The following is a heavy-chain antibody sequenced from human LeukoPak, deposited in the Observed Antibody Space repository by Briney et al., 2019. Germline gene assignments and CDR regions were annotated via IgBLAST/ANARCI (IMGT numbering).Heavy chain of an antibody. CDR2: IYYSGSS. CDR3: ARLPAITTYYYYYIDV. J-gene: IGHJ6*03. Sequence: SETLSLTCAVSGGSISSSSHYWGWIRQAPGKMLECIGAIYYSGSSYYTPSLEGRVTMSVDTSKNEFSLRLSSVTAADTAVYYCARLPAITTYYYYYIDVWGKGTMVTVSS. CDR1: GGSISSSSHY. D-gene: IGHD5-12*01. V-gene: IGHV4-39*01.